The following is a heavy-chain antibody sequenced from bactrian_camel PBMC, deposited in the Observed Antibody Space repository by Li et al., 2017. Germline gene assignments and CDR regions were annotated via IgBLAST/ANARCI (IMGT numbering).Heavy chain of an antibody. J-gene: IGHJ4*01. CDR1: TYRYKSAA. V-gene: IGHV3S53*01. Sequence: HVQLVESGGGSVQAGGSLRLSCELSTYRYKSAACMGWFLQAPGKESEGVAALNIDGKTTYADSVKGRFTISQDSAKNTLYLQMDSLNPEDTGMYYCAAGRLRNGYCYSLLNRLAYNNWGQGTQVTV. D-gene: IGHD2*01. CDR2: LNIDGKT. CDR3: AAGRLRNGYCYSLLNRLAYNN.